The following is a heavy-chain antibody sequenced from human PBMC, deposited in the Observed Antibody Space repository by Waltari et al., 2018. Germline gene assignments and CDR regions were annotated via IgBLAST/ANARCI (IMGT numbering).Heavy chain of an antibody. V-gene: IGHV1-2*02. J-gene: IGHJ5*02. CDR3: ARDRQLGPYSWFDP. Sequence: QVQLVQSGAEVKKPGASVKVSCKASGYSLTGHYMHWVRQAPGPGLEWMGWINPNSGDPKYAQKFQGRVTMTRDTSIGEAYMELSRLRPDDTAVYYCARDRQLGPYSWFDPWGQGTLVTVSA. CDR1: GYSLTGHY. D-gene: IGHD4-4*01. CDR2: INPNSGDP.